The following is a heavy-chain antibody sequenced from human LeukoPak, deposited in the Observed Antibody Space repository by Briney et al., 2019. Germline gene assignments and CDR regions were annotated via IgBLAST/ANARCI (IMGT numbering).Heavy chain of an antibody. D-gene: IGHD3-22*01. CDR1: GFTFGTHA. J-gene: IGHJ4*02. CDR3: ARDEDKYYYDNGAWD. CDR2: ISRGSIT. Sequence: PGGSLRLSCVASGFTFGTHAMSWVRQVPGKGLEWVSGISRGSITYYSDSVKGRFTISRDNSRATLFLQMNSLRAEDTAVYYCARDEDKYYYDNGAWDWGQGTLVTVSS. V-gene: IGHV3-23*01.